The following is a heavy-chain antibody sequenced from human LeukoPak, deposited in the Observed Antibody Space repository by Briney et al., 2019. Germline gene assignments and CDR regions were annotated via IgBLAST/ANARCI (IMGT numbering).Heavy chain of an antibody. J-gene: IGHJ4*02. CDR1: GGSISSYY. Sequence: SETLSLTCTVSGGSISSYYWSWIRQPPGKGPEWIGYIYYSGSTNYNPSLKSRVTISVDTSKNQFSLKLSSVTAADTAVYYCARSGYCSGGSCYSVDYWGQGTLVTVSS. V-gene: IGHV4-59*01. CDR3: ARSGYCSGGSCYSVDY. D-gene: IGHD2-15*01. CDR2: IYYSGST.